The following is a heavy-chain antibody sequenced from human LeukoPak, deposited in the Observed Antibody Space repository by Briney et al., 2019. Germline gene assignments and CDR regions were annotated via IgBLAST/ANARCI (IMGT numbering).Heavy chain of an antibody. J-gene: IGHJ4*02. V-gene: IGHV1-69*06. CDR3: ARGELRYFDWSDAVDLDY. Sequence: GASVKVSCKASGGTFSSYAISWVRQAPGQGLEWMGGIIPIFGTANYAQKFQGRVTITADKSTSTAYMELSSLRSEDTAVYYCARGELRYFDWSDAVDLDYWGQGTLVTISS. D-gene: IGHD3-9*01. CDR2: IIPIFGTA. CDR1: GGTFSSYA.